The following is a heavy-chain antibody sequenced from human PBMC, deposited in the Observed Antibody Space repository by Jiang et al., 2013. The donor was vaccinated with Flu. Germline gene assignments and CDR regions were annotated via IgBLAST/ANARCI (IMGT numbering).Heavy chain of an antibody. J-gene: IGHJ3*02. CDR1: GGSFSAYY. V-gene: IGHV4-34*01. D-gene: IGHD3-22*01. Sequence: KPSETLSLTCAVYGGSFSAYYWSWIRQPPGKGLEWIGEINQRGGTNYNPSLKSRVTISVDTSKNQFSLKLSSVTAADTAVYYCASAFKSSALPGSIWGQGTMVTVSS. CDR2: INQRGGT. CDR3: ASAFKSSALPGSI.